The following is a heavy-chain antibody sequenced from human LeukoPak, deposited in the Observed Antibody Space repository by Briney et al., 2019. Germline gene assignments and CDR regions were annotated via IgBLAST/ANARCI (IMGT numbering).Heavy chain of an antibody. Sequence: GGSLRLSCAASAFTFSDAWMSWVRQAPGKGLEWVSVIYSGGSTYYADSVKGRFTISRDNSKNTLYLQMNSLRAEDTAVYYCARDVYDSSGYYSGYWGQGTLVTVSS. CDR2: IYSGGST. D-gene: IGHD3-22*01. CDR1: AFTFSDAW. V-gene: IGHV3-53*01. J-gene: IGHJ4*02. CDR3: ARDVYDSSGYYSGY.